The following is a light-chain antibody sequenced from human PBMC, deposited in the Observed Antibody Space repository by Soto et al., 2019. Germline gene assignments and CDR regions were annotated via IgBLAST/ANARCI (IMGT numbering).Light chain of an antibody. CDR2: GAS. CDR1: QSLNSN. CDR3: QQYNNWPRT. J-gene: IGKJ1*01. V-gene: IGKV3-15*01. Sequence: EIVMTQSPATLSVSPGERATLSCRASQSLNSNLAWYQQKPGQPPRLLIYGASTRATGIPARFSGSGSGTEFTLTISSLQSEDFAVYYCQQYNNWPRTFGQGTKVDI.